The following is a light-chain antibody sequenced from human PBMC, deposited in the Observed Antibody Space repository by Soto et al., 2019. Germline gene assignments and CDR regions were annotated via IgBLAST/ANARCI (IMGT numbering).Light chain of an antibody. Sequence: IVITQSPATLSVSPGDRATLSCRASQSVSSNLAWYQQKPGQAPRLLIYGASDRATGIPDRFTGSGSGTDFTLTISRLEPEDFAVYYCQQYGNSPQTFGQGTKVDIK. J-gene: IGKJ1*01. V-gene: IGKV3-20*01. CDR2: GAS. CDR1: QSVSSN. CDR3: QQYGNSPQT.